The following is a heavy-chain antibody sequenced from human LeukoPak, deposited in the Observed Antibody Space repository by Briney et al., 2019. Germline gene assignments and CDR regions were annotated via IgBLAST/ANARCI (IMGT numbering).Heavy chain of an antibody. CDR3: ARAIRNELLSEF. CDR1: RYTFASYD. CDR2: MNPNSGNT. Sequence: GASVKVSCKASRYTFASYDITWVRQAPGQGLEWMGWMNPNSGNTGYARKFQGRVSMTRDTSITTAYMELSSLRSENTAVYYCARAIRNELLSEFWGQGSLITVSS. J-gene: IGHJ4*02. D-gene: IGHD2/OR15-2a*01. V-gene: IGHV1-8*01.